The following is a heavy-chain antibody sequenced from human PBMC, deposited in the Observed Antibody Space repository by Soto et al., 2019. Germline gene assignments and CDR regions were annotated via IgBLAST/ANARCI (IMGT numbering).Heavy chain of an antibody. Sequence: GGSLRLSCAASGYTFSDTAIHWVRLAPGKGLEWVGRVASKPEGYTTTYGASVKGRFTISRDESQNTAYLQMNSLKTEDTAVYYCNKYSGTLSAPAALGPGTLVTVSS. J-gene: IGHJ5*02. CDR1: GYTFSDTA. CDR2: VASKPEGYTT. CDR3: NKYSGTLSAPAA. D-gene: IGHD1-26*01. V-gene: IGHV3-73*01.